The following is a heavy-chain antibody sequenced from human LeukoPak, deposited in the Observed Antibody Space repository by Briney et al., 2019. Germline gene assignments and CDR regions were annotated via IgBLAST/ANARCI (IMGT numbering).Heavy chain of an antibody. Sequence: SSETLSLTCTVSGGSISSYYWSWIRQPAGKGLEWIGRIYTSGSTNYNPSLKSRVTMSVDTSKNQFSLKLSSVTAADTAVYYCAREEYSSSWHSYYFDYWGQGTLVTVSS. CDR2: IYTSGST. CDR3: AREEYSSSWHSYYFDY. D-gene: IGHD6-13*01. V-gene: IGHV4-4*07. CDR1: GGSISSYY. J-gene: IGHJ4*02.